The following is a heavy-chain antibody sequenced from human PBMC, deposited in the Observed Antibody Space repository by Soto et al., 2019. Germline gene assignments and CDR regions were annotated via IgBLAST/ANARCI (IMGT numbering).Heavy chain of an antibody. D-gene: IGHD3-10*01. V-gene: IGHV4-59*01. CDR2: VYYSGII. Sequence: SETLSLTCTVSGGSISTYYWTWIRQAPGKGLVEIRYVYYSGIINYNPSLKSRVTLSVDTSKDQFSLKRSSVTAADTAVYYCARAWYGSSYDLLYYYMDVWGKGTTLTVSS. CDR1: GGSISTYY. J-gene: IGHJ6*03. CDR3: ARAWYGSSYDLLYYYMDV.